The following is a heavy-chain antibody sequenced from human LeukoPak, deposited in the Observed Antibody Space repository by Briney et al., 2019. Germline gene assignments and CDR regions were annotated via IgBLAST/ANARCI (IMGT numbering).Heavy chain of an antibody. D-gene: IGHD3-22*01. CDR2: IYHSGST. CDR3: GRPLSYYSDSSGDDAFDI. CDR1: GYSISRGYY. V-gene: IGHV4-38-2*02. J-gene: IGHJ3*02. Sequence: PSETLSLTCTLSGYSISRGYYWGWIRQPPGKGLEWIGNIYHSGSTYYNPSLNSRVTISVDTSKNQFSLKLSSVTAADTAVYYCGRPLSYYSDSSGDDAFDIWGQGTMVTVSS.